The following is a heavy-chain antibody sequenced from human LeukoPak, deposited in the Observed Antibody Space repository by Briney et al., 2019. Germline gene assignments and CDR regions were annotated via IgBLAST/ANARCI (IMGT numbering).Heavy chain of an antibody. CDR2: INHSGST. D-gene: IGHD3-22*01. V-gene: IGHV4-34*01. J-gene: IGHJ4*02. CDR1: GGSFSGYY. Sequence: PSETLPLTCAVYGGSFSGYYWSWIRQPPGKGLEWIGEINHSGSTNYDPSLKSRVTISLDTSKNQFSLKLSSVTAADTAVYYCARLSYYYDSSGYYLYYFDYWGQGTLVTVSS. CDR3: ARLSYYYDSSGYYLYYFDY.